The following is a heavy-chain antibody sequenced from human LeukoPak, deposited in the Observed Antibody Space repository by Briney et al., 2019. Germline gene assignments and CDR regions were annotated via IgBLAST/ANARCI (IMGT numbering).Heavy chain of an antibody. V-gene: IGHV1-24*01. CDR1: GYTLTELS. CDR2: FDPEDGET. J-gene: IGHJ4*02. CDR3: ARQGYGGHSQGAADY. Sequence: ASVKVSCKVSGYTLTELSMHWVRQAPGKGLEWMGGFDPEDGETIYAQKLQGRVTMTTDTSTSTAYMELRSLRSDDTAVYYCARQGYGGHSQGAADYWGQGTLVTVSS. D-gene: IGHD4-23*01.